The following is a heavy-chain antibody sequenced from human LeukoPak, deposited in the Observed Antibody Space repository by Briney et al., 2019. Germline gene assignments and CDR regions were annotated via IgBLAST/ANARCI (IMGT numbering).Heavy chain of an antibody. D-gene: IGHD3-10*01. CDR1: GYTFTGYY. Sequence: ASVKVSCKTSGYTFTGYYMHWVRQAPGQGLEWMGRINPNSGGTNYAQKFQGRVTMTRDTSISTAYMELSRLRSDDTAVYYCAREPATMVRGVLLGRFDPWGQGTLVTVSS. J-gene: IGHJ5*02. V-gene: IGHV1-2*06. CDR2: INPNSGGT. CDR3: AREPATMVRGVLLGRFDP.